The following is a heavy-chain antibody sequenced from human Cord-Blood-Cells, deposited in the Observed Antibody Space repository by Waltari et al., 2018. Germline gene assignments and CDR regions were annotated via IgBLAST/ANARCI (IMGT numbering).Heavy chain of an antibody. CDR2: VNPDSGGT. CDR1: GYTFTGYY. V-gene: IGHV1-2*06. CDR3: ARDLDYYDSSGYVDY. D-gene: IGHD3-22*01. J-gene: IGHJ4*02. Sequence: QVQLVQSGAEVKKPGASVKVSCKASGYTFTGYYMHWVRQDPGTGLEWMGRVNPDSGGTNYAQKFQGRVTMTRDTSSSTAYMELSRLRSDDTAVYYCARDLDYYDSSGYVDYWGQGTLVTVSS.